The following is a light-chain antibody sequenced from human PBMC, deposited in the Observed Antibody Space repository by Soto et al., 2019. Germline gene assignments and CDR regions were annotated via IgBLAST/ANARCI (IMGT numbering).Light chain of an antibody. V-gene: IGKV3-11*01. Sequence: EIVLTQSPATLSLSPGERATLSCRASQSVSSYLAWYQQKSGQAPRLLIYDASNRATGIPARFSGSGSGTDFTLTISSLEPEDFAVYYCQQRSNWLLTFGGGNKVEIK. CDR2: DAS. CDR1: QSVSSY. CDR3: QQRSNWLLT. J-gene: IGKJ4*01.